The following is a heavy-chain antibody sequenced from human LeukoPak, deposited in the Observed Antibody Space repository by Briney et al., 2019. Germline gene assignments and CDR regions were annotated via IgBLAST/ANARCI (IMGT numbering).Heavy chain of an antibody. CDR2: ISGSGGST. Sequence: GGSLRLSCAASGFTFNDYYMSWVRQAPGKGLEWVSAISGSGGSTYYADSVKGRFTISRDNSKNTLYLQMNSLRAKDTAVYYCAKPSGSSWRDAFDIWGQGTMVTVSS. CDR3: AKPSGSSWRDAFDI. V-gene: IGHV3-23*01. D-gene: IGHD6-13*01. CDR1: GFTFNDYY. J-gene: IGHJ3*02.